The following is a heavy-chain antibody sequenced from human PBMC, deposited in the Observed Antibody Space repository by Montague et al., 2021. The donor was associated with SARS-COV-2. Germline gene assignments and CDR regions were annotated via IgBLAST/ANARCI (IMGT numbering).Heavy chain of an antibody. J-gene: IGHJ4*02. V-gene: IGHV3-11*01. CDR2: ISSSGSNI. CDR3: ATGCTNDVCYNDY. Sequence: SRSLSFSASGFTFSDYYMTWIRQAPGKGLEGVSYISSSGSNIYYADSVKGRFTLSRDNAKNSLYLQMNNLRAEDTAVYYCATGCTNDVCYNDYWGQGTLVTVSS. D-gene: IGHD2-8*01. CDR1: GFTFSDYY.